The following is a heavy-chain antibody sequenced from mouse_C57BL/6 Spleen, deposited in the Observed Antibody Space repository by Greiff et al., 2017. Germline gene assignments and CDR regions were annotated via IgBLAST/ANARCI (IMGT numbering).Heavy chain of an antibody. Sequence: EVQVVESGGDLVKPGGSLKLSCAASGFTFSSYGMSWVRQTPDKRLEWVATISSGGSYTYYPDSVKGRFTISRDNAKNTLYLQMSSLKSEDTAMYYCASRYDYGGVYFDYWGQGTTLTVSS. CDR3: ASRYDYGGVYFDY. D-gene: IGHD2-4*01. CDR2: ISSGGSYT. J-gene: IGHJ2*01. CDR1: GFTFSSYG. V-gene: IGHV5-6*01.